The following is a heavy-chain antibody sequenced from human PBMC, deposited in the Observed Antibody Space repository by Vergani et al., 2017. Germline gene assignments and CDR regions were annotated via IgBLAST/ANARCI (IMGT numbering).Heavy chain of an antibody. CDR2: INSDGSST. CDR3: LRASNFYDSGGLLIVPSH. J-gene: IGHJ4*02. D-gene: IGHD3-22*01. CDR1: GFTFSSYW. V-gene: IGHV3-74*01. Sequence: EVQLVESGGGLVQPGVSLRLSCAASGFTFSSYWMHWVRQAPGKGMVWVSRINSDGSSTNYADSVKGRFTISRDNAKNTLYLQMGSLRAEDTALFYCLRASNFYDSGGLLIVPSHWGQGPLVTVS.